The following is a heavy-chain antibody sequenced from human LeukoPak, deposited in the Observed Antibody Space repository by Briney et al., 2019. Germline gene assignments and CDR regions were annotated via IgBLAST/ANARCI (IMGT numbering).Heavy chain of an antibody. Sequence: SETLSLTCAVYGGSFRNNHWSWIRQSPGKGLEWIGEVNPGGSTNHNPSLKSRVTISVGTSKNQFSLKLSSVTAADTAVYYCARIASGDLDFDYWGQGTLVTVSS. CDR2: VNPGGST. D-gene: IGHD3-10*01. V-gene: IGHV4-34*01. CDR1: GGSFRNNH. J-gene: IGHJ4*02. CDR3: ARIASGDLDFDY.